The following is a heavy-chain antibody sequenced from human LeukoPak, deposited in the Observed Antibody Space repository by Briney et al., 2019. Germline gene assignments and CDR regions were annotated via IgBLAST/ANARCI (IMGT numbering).Heavy chain of an antibody. CDR3: ATIGYGSSFDY. CDR2: ISGDGGST. J-gene: IGHJ4*02. V-gene: IGHV3-43*02. CDR1: GFTFDDYA. Sequence: PGGSLRLSCAASGFTFDDYATHWVRQAPGKGLEWVSLISGDGGSTYYADSVKGRFTISRDNSKNSLYLQMNSLRTEDTALYYCATIGYGSSFDYWGQGTLVTVSS. D-gene: IGHD5-18*01.